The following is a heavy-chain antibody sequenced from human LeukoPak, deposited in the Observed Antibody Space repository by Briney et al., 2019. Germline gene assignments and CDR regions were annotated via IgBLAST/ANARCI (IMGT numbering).Heavy chain of an antibody. V-gene: IGHV4-34*01. CDR1: GGSFSGYY. CDR2: INHSGST. Sequence: SETLSLTCAVYGGSFSGYYWSWIRQPPGKGLEWIGEINHSGSTNYNPSLKSRVTISVDTSKNQFSLKLSSVTAADTAVYYCARGEAAAPHTWGGYYYYYMDVWGKGTTVTVSS. D-gene: IGHD2-15*01. J-gene: IGHJ6*03. CDR3: ARGEAAAPHTWGGYYYYYMDV.